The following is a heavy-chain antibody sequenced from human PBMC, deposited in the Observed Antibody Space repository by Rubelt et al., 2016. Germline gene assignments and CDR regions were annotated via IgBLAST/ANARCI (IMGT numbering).Heavy chain of an antibody. Sequence: GPGLVKPSGTLSLTCAVSGASISSGGYSWSWIRQPPGKGLEWIGYIYHSGSTSYNPSFKSRVTISVDRAKNQFSLNLSSVTAADTAVYYCASFTFVGVVEDAFDIWGRGTMVTVSS. CDR3: ASFTFVGVVEDAFDI. V-gene: IGHV4-30-2*01. J-gene: IGHJ3*02. CDR2: IYHSGST. CDR1: GASISSGGYS. D-gene: IGHD3-16*02.